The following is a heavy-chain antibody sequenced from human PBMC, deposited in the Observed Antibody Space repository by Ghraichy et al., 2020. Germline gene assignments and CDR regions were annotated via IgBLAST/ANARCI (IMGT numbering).Heavy chain of an antibody. V-gene: IGHV3-74*01. Sequence: GGSLRLSCGASGFTLSSDWMHWVRQLPGKGLVWVARINSDGSSTAYADSVKGRFTISRDNAKNTLFLQMNNLRAEDTAVYYCVRGAPFDYWGQGTLVTVSS. J-gene: IGHJ4*02. CDR1: GFTLSSDW. CDR3: VRGAPFDY. CDR2: INSDGSST.